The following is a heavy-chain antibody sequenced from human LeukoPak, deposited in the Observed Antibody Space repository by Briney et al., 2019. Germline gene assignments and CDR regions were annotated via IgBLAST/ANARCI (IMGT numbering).Heavy chain of an antibody. CDR1: GASISTYS. J-gene: IGHJ6*02. Sequence: PSETLSLTCSVSGASISTYSWSWIRQPPGKGLEWIGYLSFGGSTNYNPSLKSRVTISPDTSKNQFSLKLTSVTAADTAVYYCARDFWGTMVRGASMDVWGQGTTVTVSS. CDR3: ARDFWGTMVRGASMDV. CDR2: LSFGGST. D-gene: IGHD3-10*01. V-gene: IGHV4-59*01.